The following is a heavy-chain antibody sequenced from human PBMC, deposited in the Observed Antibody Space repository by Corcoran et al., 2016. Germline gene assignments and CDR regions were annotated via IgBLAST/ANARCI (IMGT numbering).Heavy chain of an antibody. CDR1: GESFSGYY. J-gene: IGHJ5*02. CDR2: ITHSGTT. CDR3: ARGGEGRRWFDP. D-gene: IGHD3-10*01. V-gene: IGHV4-34*02. Sequence: QVQLQQWGAGLLKPSETLSLTCAVYGESFSGYYWSWIRQPPGKGLEWIGEITHSGTTKYNPSLKSRVTISVDTSKSQFSLKLTSMTAADTAVYYGARGGEGRRWFDPWGQGILVTVSS.